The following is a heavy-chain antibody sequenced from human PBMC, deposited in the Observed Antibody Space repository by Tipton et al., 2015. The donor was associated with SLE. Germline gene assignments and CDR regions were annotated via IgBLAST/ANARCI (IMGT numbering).Heavy chain of an antibody. CDR2: IYYSGSP. CDR3: ARRHGSVLYYFDY. Sequence: TLSLTCTVSGGSISSYYWSWIRQPPGKGLEWIGYIYYSGSPNYNPPLKSRVTISVDTSKNQFSLKLSSVTAADTAVYYCARRHGSVLYYFDYWGQGTLVTVSS. J-gene: IGHJ4*02. D-gene: IGHD3-10*01. CDR1: GGSISSYY. V-gene: IGHV4-59*12.